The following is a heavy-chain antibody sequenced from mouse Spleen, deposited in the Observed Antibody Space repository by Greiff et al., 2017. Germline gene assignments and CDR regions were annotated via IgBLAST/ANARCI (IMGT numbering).Heavy chain of an antibody. V-gene: IGHV1-52*01. CDR2: IDPSDSET. J-gene: IGHJ2*01. Sequence: VQLQQPGAELVRPGSSVKLSCKASGYSFTSYWMHWVKQRPIQGLEWIGNIDPSDSETHYNQKFKDKATLTVDKSSSTAYMQLSSLTSEDSAVYYCARSNNWDYFDYWGQGTTLTVSS. D-gene: IGHD4-1*01. CDR3: ARSNNWDYFDY. CDR1: GYSFTSYW.